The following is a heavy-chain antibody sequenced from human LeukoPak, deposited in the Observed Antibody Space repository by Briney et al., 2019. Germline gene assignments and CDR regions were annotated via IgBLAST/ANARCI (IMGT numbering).Heavy chain of an antibody. CDR1: GFTFSSYA. Sequence: GGSLRLPCAASGFTFSSYAMSWVRQAPGKGLEWVSTISGSGASTFYADSVKGRFTISRDNSKNTLYLQMNSLRAEDTAVYYCAKGGQSSGSYYTEVFGMDVWGQGTTVIVSS. D-gene: IGHD3-10*01. J-gene: IGHJ6*02. CDR3: AKGGQSSGSYYTEVFGMDV. CDR2: ISGSGAST. V-gene: IGHV3-23*01.